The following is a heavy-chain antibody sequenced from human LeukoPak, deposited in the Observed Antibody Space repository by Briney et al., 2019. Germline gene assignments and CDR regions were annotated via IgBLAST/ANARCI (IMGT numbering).Heavy chain of an antibody. CDR3: ARVGGTVAGTYWFDP. CDR1: GGSISSGGYY. J-gene: IGHJ5*02. CDR2: IYYSGST. Sequence: SETLSLTCTVSGGSISSGGYYWSWIRQHPGTGLEWIGYIYYSGSTYYNPSLKSRVTISVDTSKNQFSLKLSSVTAADTAVYYCARVGGTVAGTYWFDPWGQGTLVTVSS. D-gene: IGHD6-19*01. V-gene: IGHV4-31*03.